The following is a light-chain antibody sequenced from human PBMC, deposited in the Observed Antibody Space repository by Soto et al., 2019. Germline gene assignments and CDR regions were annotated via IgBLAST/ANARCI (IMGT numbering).Light chain of an antibody. Sequence: QSVLTQPPSASGTPGQRVTISCSGSSSNIGSNTVNWYQQLPGTAPKLLIYSNNQRPSGVPDRFSGSKSGTSASLAISGLQSEDEADYYCCSYAGIYVFGSGTKLTVL. CDR2: SNN. J-gene: IGLJ1*01. CDR3: CSYAGIYV. V-gene: IGLV1-44*01. CDR1: SSNIGSNT.